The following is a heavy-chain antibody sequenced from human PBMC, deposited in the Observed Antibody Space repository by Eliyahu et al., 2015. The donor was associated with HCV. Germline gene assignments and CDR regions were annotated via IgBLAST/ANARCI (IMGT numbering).Heavy chain of an antibody. CDR3: ARASGVFDI. CDR1: GFTFSTYG. CDR2: IWYDGSNK. D-gene: IGHD2-8*01. V-gene: IGHV3-33*01. Sequence: QVQLVESGGGVVQPGRSLRLSCAASGFTFSTYGMHWVRQAPGKGLEWVAVIWYDGSNKYYADSVKGRFTISRDNSKNTLYLQMNSLRAEDTAIYYCARASGVFDIWGQGTMVTVSS. J-gene: IGHJ3*02.